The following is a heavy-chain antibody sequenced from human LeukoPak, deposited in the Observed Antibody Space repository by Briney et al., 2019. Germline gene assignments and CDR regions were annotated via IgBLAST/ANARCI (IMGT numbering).Heavy chain of an antibody. CDR1: GYTFTSYA. Sequence: ASVKVSCKASGYTFTSYAMHWVRQAPGQRLEWMGWINGGNGNTKYSQKLQGRVTITWDTSASTAYMELRSLRSEDTAVFYCARGPPRLNWFDPWGQGTLVTVSS. D-gene: IGHD6-25*01. J-gene: IGHJ5*02. V-gene: IGHV1-3*01. CDR3: ARGPPRLNWFDP. CDR2: INGGNGNT.